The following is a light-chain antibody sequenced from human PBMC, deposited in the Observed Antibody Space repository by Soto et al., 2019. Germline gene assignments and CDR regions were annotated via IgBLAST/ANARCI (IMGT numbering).Light chain of an antibody. J-gene: IGKJ1*01. V-gene: IGKV3-15*01. CDR2: CKA. CDR1: QSVRTY. CDR3: HQYDHWPQA. Sequence: EVVMTQSPATLSVSAGERATLSFGASQSVRTYLSWYQQKPGQAPSLLILCKASSAAGIPARMSGGGSGADFTLTISSRQSEDDAVYYCHQYDHWPQAFGQGTKVDI.